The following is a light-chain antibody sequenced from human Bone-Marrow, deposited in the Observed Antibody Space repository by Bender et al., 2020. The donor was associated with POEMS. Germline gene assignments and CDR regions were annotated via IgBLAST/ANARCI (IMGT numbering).Light chain of an antibody. V-gene: IGLV1-40*01. CDR1: SSNVGAGYH. Sequence: QSVLTQPPSVSGAPGQRVTISCTGGSSNVGAGYHVHWYQQLPGTAPKLLIYDNSHRPFDVPDRFSGSQSGTSASLVISGLQADDEDVYYCQSYDTRLTGSVFGGGTRLTVL. J-gene: IGLJ3*02. CDR2: DNS. CDR3: QSYDTRLTGSV.